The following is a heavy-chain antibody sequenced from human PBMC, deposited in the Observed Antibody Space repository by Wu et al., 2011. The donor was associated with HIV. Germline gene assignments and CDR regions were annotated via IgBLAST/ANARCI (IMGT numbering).Heavy chain of an antibody. CDR3: ARGPWIGATQNDAFDI. J-gene: IGHJ3*02. CDR2: INTYNDNT. V-gene: IGHV1-18*01. CDR1: GYTFTNYD. Sequence: QVQLVQSGAEVKKPGASVRVSCKTSGYTFTNYDITWVRQAPGQGLEWMGWINTYNDNTNYAQKLQGRVTMTTDTSTSTAYMEMRTLRSDDTAVYYCARGPWIGATQNDAFDIWGRTGRMVTVLF. D-gene: IGHD1-26*01.